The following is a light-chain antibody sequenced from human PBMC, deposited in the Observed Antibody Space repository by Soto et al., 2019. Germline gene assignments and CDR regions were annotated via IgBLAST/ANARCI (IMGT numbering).Light chain of an antibody. Sequence: QSALTQPRSVSGSPGQSVTISCTGTSSDIGSYNYVSWYQQHPGRAPKLMIYDVNKWPSGVPDRFSGSKAGNTASLTISGLQAEDEADYYCCSFAGSYVQFGGGTQLTVL. J-gene: IGLJ2*01. CDR1: SSDIGSYNY. CDR3: CSFAGSYVQ. V-gene: IGLV2-11*01. CDR2: DVN.